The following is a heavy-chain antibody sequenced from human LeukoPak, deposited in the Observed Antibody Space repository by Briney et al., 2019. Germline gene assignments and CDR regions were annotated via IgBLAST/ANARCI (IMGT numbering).Heavy chain of an antibody. J-gene: IGHJ5*02. CDR2: IYYSGST. V-gene: IGHV4-59*01. CDR3: ARIRYDFWSGHTRWFDP. CDR1: GGSISSYY. Sequence: SETLSLTCTVSGGSISSYYWSWIRQPPGKGLEWIGYIYYSGSTNYNPSPKSRVTISVDTSKNQFSLKLSSVTAADTAVYYCARIRYDFWSGHTRWFDPWGQGTLVTVSS. D-gene: IGHD3-3*01.